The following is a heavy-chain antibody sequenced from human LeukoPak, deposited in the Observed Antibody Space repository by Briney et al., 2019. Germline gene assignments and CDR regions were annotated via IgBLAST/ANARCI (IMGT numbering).Heavy chain of an antibody. J-gene: IGHJ4*02. CDR3: ARDTYGSSWSPLNY. CDR2: ISSSSSYI. D-gene: IGHD6-13*01. CDR1: GFTFSSYS. V-gene: IGHV3-21*01. Sequence: GGSLRLSCAASGFTFSSYSMIWVRQAPGKGLEWVSSISSSSSYIYYADSVKGRFTISRDNSKNTLYLQMNSLSTEDTALYYCARDTYGSSWSPLNYWGQGTLVTVSS.